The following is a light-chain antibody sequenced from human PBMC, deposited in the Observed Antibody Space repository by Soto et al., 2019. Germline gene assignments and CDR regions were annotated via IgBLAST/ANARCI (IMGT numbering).Light chain of an antibody. CDR1: QSIRTW. CDR3: QQYNSYWT. J-gene: IGKJ1*01. CDR2: DAS. V-gene: IGKV1-5*01. Sequence: IQMTQSPSTLSASVGDRVPITCRASQSIRTWLAWYQQKPGKAPKLLIFDASSLDSGVPSRFSGSGSGTEFTLTIRSLQPDDFATYYCQQYNSYWTFGQGTKVEIK.